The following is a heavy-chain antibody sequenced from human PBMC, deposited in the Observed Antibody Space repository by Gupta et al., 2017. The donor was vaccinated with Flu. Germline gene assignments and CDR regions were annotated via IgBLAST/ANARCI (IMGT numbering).Heavy chain of an antibody. V-gene: IGHV4-59*01. CDR2: IYYTGST. Sequence: QVQLQESGPGLVKPSETLSLTCTVSGDSINYYYWSWVRQPPGKGLEWIGYIYYTGSTNYNPSLKSRLTMSVDTSKNQFSLRLSSVTAADTALYYCARATRPIQGILVRGISDAWGQGTLVTVSS. CDR3: ARATRPIQGILVRGISDA. J-gene: IGHJ5*02. CDR1: GDSINYYY. D-gene: IGHD3-10*01.